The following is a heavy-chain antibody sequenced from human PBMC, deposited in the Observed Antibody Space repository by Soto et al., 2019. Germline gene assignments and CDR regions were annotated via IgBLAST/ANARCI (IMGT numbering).Heavy chain of an antibody. V-gene: IGHV4-34*01. CDR3: ARGRSWNYLRWFDP. CDR1: GGSFSGYY. CDR2: INHSGST. J-gene: IGHJ5*02. D-gene: IGHD1-7*01. Sequence: QVQLQQWGAGLLKPSETLSLTCAVYGGSFSGYYWSWIRQPPGKGLEWIGEINHSGSTNYNPSLKSRVTISVDTSKNQFSLQLSSVTAADTAVYYCARGRSWNYLRWFDPWGQGTLVTVSS.